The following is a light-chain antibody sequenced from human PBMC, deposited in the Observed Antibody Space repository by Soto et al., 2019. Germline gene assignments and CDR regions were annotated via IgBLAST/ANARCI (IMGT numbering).Light chain of an antibody. Sequence: EIVLTQSPATLSLSPGERATLSCRASQSVSSYLAWYQQKPGQAPRLLIYDASNRATGIPARFSGSGSGTDFTLTISSLEPEDFAVYYCQQRSNWPRWTFGQGTKFEIK. CDR2: DAS. CDR3: QQRSNWPRWT. V-gene: IGKV3-11*01. J-gene: IGKJ1*01. CDR1: QSVSSY.